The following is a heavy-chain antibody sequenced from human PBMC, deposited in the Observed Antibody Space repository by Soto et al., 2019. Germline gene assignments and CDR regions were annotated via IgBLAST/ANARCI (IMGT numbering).Heavy chain of an antibody. Sequence: QVQLVQSGAEVKKPGSSVKVSCKASGGTFSSYAISWVRQAPGQGLEWMGGIIPIFGTANYAKNFQGRVNITADEATGTGYMELSSLRSEDTAVYYCARDIPGGYYYDSSGYDYWGQGTLVTVCS. D-gene: IGHD3-22*01. V-gene: IGHV1-69*01. CDR2: IIPIFGTA. CDR3: ARDIPGGYYYDSSGYDY. CDR1: GGTFSSYA. J-gene: IGHJ4*02.